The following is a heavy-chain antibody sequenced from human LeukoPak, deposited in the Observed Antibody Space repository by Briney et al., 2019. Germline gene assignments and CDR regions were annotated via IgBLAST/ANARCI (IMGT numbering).Heavy chain of an antibody. J-gene: IGHJ5*02. CDR3: ARVGPLTRMFDP. Sequence: PSETLSLTCAVYGGSIRNYYWSWIRQPPGKGLEWIGYIYYSGSTNYNPSLKSRVTISVDTSNNQFSLKLISVTAADTAVYYCARVGPLTRMFDPWGQGTLVTVSS. V-gene: IGHV4-59*01. CDR2: IYYSGST. CDR1: GGSIRNYY. D-gene: IGHD3-22*01.